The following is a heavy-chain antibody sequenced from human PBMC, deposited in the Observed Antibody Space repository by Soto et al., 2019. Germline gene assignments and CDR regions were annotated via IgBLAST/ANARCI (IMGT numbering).Heavy chain of an antibody. CDR2: IYYSGST. J-gene: IGHJ4*02. V-gene: IGHV4-31*03. Sequence: SETLSLTCTVSGGSISSGGYYWSWIRQHPGKGLEWIGYIYYSGSTYYNPSLKSRVTISVDTSKNQFSLRLSAVTAADTAVYYCAKTYCSSTSCYTFDYWGQGTLVTVSS. CDR3: AKTYCSSTSCYTFDY. D-gene: IGHD2-2*02. CDR1: GGSISSGGYY.